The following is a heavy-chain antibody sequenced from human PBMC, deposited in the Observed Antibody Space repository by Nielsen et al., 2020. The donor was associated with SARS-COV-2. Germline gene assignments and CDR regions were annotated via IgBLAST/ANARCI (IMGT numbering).Heavy chain of an antibody. CDR2: IYYSGST. Sequence: GSLRLSCTVSGGSISSYYWSWIRQPPGKGLEWIGYIYYSGSTNYNPSLKSRVTISVDTSKNQFPLKLSSVTAADTAVYYCARIGKSEGIDYWGQGTLVTVSS. J-gene: IGHJ4*02. D-gene: IGHD6-13*01. V-gene: IGHV4-59*01. CDR1: GGSISSYY. CDR3: ARIGKSEGIDY.